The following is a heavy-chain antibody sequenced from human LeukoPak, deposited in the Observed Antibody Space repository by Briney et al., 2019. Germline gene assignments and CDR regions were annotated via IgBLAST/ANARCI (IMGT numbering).Heavy chain of an antibody. CDR2: VYPGDPDT. J-gene: IGHJ4*02. V-gene: IGHV5-51*01. CDR1: EYSLADYW. Sequence: GESLKISCKGPEYSLADYWIGWVGKMPGKGLEWMGIVYPGDPDTRYSPSIQGQVTFSAAQSISTAYLQWSSLKASDTAMYYCARADCSGGSCSVGLNYWGQGTLVTVSS. D-gene: IGHD2-15*01. CDR3: ARADCSGGSCSVGLNY.